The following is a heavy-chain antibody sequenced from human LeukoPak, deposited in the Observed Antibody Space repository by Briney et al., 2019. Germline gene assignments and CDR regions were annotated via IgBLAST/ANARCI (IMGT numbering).Heavy chain of an antibody. CDR3: AREPTYTSSWYTTCDY. CDR2: ITLSSTTI. CDR1: GFTFNNYN. Sequence: GSLRLSCAASGFTFNNYNMNWVRQAPGKGLEWVSYITLSSTTIYYADSVKGRFTISRDNAKNSLYLQMNSLRAEDTAVYYCAREPTYTSSWYTTCDYWGRGTLVTVSS. V-gene: IGHV3-48*01. J-gene: IGHJ4*02. D-gene: IGHD6-13*01.